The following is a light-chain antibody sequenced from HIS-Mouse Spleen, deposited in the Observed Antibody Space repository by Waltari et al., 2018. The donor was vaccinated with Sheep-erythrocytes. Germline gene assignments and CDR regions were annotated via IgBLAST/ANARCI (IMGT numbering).Light chain of an antibody. CDR3: QQYNSYSPLT. Sequence: DIQMTQSPSTLSASVGDRVTITCRASQSISIWLAWYQQKPGKAPQLLIDKASSLESGVPSRLSGSGSGTEFTLTISSLQPDDFATYYCQQYNSYSPLTFGGGTKVEIK. V-gene: IGKV1-5*03. J-gene: IGKJ4*01. CDR2: KAS. CDR1: QSISIW.